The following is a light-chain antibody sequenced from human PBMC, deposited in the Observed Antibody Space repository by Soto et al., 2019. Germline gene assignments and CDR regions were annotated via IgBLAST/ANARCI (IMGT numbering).Light chain of an antibody. CDR1: QGVSSSY. V-gene: IGKV3-20*01. CDR3: QQYSSSPHT. J-gene: IGKJ2*01. CDR2: ATG. Sequence: EIVLTQSPATLSLSPGQRATLSFRASQGVSSSYLAWYQQKRGQAPRLLMFATGSRATGIPDRFSGTGSGTDFTLIINSLQPEDFVVYYCQQYSSSPHTFGQGTKLEIK.